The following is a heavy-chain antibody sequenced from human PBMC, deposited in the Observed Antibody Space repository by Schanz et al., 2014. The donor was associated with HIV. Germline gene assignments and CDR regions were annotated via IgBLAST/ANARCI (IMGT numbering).Heavy chain of an antibody. V-gene: IGHV3-23*04. CDR3: AKMARSVAANTNFDY. CDR2: ISVNGATR. Sequence: VQLVESGGGLVQPGGSLRLSCVASGFTFNNYAMTWVRQAPGKGLEWLSYISVNGATREYADSVKGRFAISRDKSKNTLYLQMNSLRVEDTAVYYCAKMARSVAANTNFDYWGQGTLVTVSS. CDR1: GFTFNNYA. J-gene: IGHJ4*02. D-gene: IGHD6-19*01.